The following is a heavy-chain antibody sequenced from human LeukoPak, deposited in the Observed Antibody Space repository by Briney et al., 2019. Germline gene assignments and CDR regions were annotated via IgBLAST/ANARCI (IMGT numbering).Heavy chain of an antibody. J-gene: IGHJ6*02. CDR1: GGSISSYY. V-gene: IGHV4-59*12. D-gene: IGHD2-2*01. Sequence: SETLSLTCTVSGGSISSYYWSWIRQPPGKGLEWIGYLYYSGSTNYNPSLKSRVTISVDTSKNQFSLKLSSVTAADTAVYYCARAHIVVVPAARYYYYYYGMDVWGQGTTVTVSS. CDR2: LYYSGST. CDR3: ARAHIVVVPAARYYYYYYGMDV.